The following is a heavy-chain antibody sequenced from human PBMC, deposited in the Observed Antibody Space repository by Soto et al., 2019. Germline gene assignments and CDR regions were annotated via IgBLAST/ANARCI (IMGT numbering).Heavy chain of an antibody. V-gene: IGHV3-7*01. CDR2: IKQDGSEK. D-gene: IGHD3-16*02. Sequence: GGSLRLSCAASGFTFSGYWMSWVRKAPGKGLEWVANIKQDGSEKYYEDSVKGLITISRDNAKITLYLHMKRLRAEDTALYYFSRAAGFSGSYHSTLYDYGMDLWGQGTTVTVSS. CDR1: GFTFSGYW. J-gene: IGHJ6*02. CDR3: SRAAGFSGSYHSTLYDYGMDL.